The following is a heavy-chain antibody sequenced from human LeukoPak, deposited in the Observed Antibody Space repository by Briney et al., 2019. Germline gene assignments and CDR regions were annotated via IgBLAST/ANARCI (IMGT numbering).Heavy chain of an antibody. CDR1: GFTFSNAW. V-gene: IGHV3-15*01. CDR3: TTAGYFDWLSYYFDY. D-gene: IGHD3-9*01. CDR2: IKSKTDGGTT. Sequence: GSLRLSCAASGFTFSNAWMSWVRQAPGKGLEWVGRIKSKTDGGTTDYAAPVKGRFTISRDDSKNTLYLQMNSLKTEDTAVYYCTTAGYFDWLSYYFDYWGQGTLVTVSS. J-gene: IGHJ4*02.